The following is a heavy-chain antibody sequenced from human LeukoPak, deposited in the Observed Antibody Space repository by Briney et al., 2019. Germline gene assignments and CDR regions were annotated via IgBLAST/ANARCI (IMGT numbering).Heavy chain of an antibody. Sequence: ASVKVSCEASGYTFTSYDINWVRQATGQGLEWMGWMNPNSGNTGYAQKFQGRVTMTRNTSLSTAYMELSSLRSEDTAVYYCARYQGSGWSDAFDIWGQGTMVTVSS. CDR2: MNPNSGNT. CDR1: GYTFTSYD. V-gene: IGHV1-8*01. CDR3: ARYQGSGWSDAFDI. D-gene: IGHD6-19*01. J-gene: IGHJ3*02.